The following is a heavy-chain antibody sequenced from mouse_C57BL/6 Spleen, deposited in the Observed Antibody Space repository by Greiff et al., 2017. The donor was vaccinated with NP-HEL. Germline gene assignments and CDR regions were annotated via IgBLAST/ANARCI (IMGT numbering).Heavy chain of an antibody. D-gene: IGHD2-1*01. V-gene: IGHV14-4*01. CDR2: IDPENGDT. J-gene: IGHJ3*01. CDR3: TTLSTLFAY. Sequence: EVQRVESGAELVRPGASVKLSCTASGFNIKDDYMHWVKQRPEQGLEWIGWIDPENGDTESASKFQGKATITADTSSNTAYLQLSSLTSEDTAVYYCTTLSTLFAYWGQGTLVTVSA. CDR1: GFNIKDDY.